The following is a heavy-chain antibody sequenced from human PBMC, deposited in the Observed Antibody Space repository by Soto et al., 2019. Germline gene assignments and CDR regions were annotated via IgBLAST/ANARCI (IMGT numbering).Heavy chain of an antibody. CDR1: RGTFSSYA. V-gene: IGHV1-69*13. CDR2: IIPIFGTA. D-gene: IGHD3-9*01. Sequence: GASVKVSCKASRGTFSSYAISWVRQAPGQGLEWMGGIIPIFGTANYAQKFQGRVTITADESTSTAYMELSSLRSEDTAVYYCASFHYDILTGYTLDVWGQGTTVTVSS. J-gene: IGHJ6*02. CDR3: ASFHYDILTGYTLDV.